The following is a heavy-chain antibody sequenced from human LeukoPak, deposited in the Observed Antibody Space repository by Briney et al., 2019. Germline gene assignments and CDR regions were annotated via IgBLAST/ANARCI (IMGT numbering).Heavy chain of an antibody. V-gene: IGHV3-49*04. CDR2: IRSKAYGVTT. Sequence: GGSLRLSCTASGFTFGDYAMSWVRQAPGKGLEWVGFIRSKAYGVTTEYAASVKGRFTISRDDSKSIAYLQMNSLKTEDTAVYYCTRGSNYDFWSGYYLGYYFDYWGQGTLVTVSS. CDR1: GFTFGDYA. J-gene: IGHJ4*02. D-gene: IGHD3-3*01. CDR3: TRGSNYDFWSGYYLGYYFDY.